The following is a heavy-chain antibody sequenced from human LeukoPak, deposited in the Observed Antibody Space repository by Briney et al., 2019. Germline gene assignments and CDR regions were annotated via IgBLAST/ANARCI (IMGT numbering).Heavy chain of an antibody. V-gene: IGHV5-51*01. CDR1: GHNLHTSF. CDR2: IYPGDSET. D-gene: IGHD3-9*01. CDR3: ARLSRYYDMLTGQKNRFGP. Sequence: GESGKIACKGSGHNLHTSFIGWVGQTTGKGLQGMGIIYPGDSETRCSRAFHGQATISLDKPVSTAYLQWNSLNASDTAVYYCARLSRYYDMLTGQKNRFGPWGRGILVTVSS. J-gene: IGHJ5*02.